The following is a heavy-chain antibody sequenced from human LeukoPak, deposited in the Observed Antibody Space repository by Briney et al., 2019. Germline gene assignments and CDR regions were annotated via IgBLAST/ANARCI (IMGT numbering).Heavy chain of an antibody. Sequence: SVKVSCKASGYTFTSYGISWVRQAPGQGLEWMGGIIPIFGTANYAQKFQGRVTITADESTSTAYMELSSLRSEDTAVYYRARARGSAWLHRYYYYGMDVWGQGTTVTVSS. CDR1: GYTFTSYG. J-gene: IGHJ6*02. V-gene: IGHV1-69*13. D-gene: IGHD5-24*01. CDR3: ARARGSAWLHRYYYYGMDV. CDR2: IIPIFGTA.